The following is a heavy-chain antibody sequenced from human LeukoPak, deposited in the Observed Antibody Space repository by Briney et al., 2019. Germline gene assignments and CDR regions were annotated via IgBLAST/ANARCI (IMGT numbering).Heavy chain of an antibody. J-gene: IGHJ5*02. V-gene: IGHV1-18*01. CDR2: ISAYNGNT. CDR3: ARDVAFYGSSWHNWFDP. CDR1: GYTFTSYG. Sequence: GASVKVSCKASGYTFTSYGISWVRQAPGQGLEWMGWISAYNGNTNYAQKLQGRVTMTTDASTNTAYMELRSLGSDDTAFYYCARDVAFYGSSWHNWFDPWGQGTLVTVSS. D-gene: IGHD6-13*01.